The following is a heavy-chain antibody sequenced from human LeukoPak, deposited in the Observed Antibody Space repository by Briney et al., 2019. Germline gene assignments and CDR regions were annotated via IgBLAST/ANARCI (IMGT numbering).Heavy chain of an antibody. D-gene: IGHD5-18*01. J-gene: IGHJ5*02. CDR2: IHTSGST. CDR3: AASEYSYGGIGFDP. CDR1: GGSISSGSYY. V-gene: IGHV4-61*02. Sequence: PSQTLSLTCTVSGGSISSGSYYWNWIRQPAGKELEWIGRIHTSGSTNYNPSLKSRATISVDTSKNQFSLKLNSVTAADTAVYYCAASEYSYGGIGFDPWGQGTLVTVSS.